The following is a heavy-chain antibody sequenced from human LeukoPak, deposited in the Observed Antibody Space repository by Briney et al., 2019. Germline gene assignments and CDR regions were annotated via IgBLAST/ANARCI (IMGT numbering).Heavy chain of an antibody. CDR1: GFTFANFA. CDR2: IIGSSGST. Sequence: PGGSLRLSCTVSGFTFANFAMAWVRQAPGKGLEWVSLIIGSSGSTFYADSVKGRFTISADNARNSVFLQMNSLRAEDTAVYYCATSLSGWFGPSAYYCGQGTLVTVSS. V-gene: IGHV3-23*01. J-gene: IGHJ4*02. D-gene: IGHD6-19*01. CDR3: ATSLSGWFGPSAYY.